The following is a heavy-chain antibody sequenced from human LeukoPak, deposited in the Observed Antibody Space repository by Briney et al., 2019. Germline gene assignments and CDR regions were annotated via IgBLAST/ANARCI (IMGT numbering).Heavy chain of an antibody. CDR2: ISGSGGST. Sequence: GGSLRLSCAASGFTFSSYAMGWVRQAPGKGLEWVSAISGSGGSTYYADSVKGRFTISRDNSKNTVYLQMNSLRAEDTAVYYCAKVPVFSVTISEVVTDDAFDIWGQGTIVTVSS. CDR3: AKVPVFSVTISEVVTDDAFDI. CDR1: GFTFSSYA. D-gene: IGHD3-3*01. V-gene: IGHV3-23*01. J-gene: IGHJ3*02.